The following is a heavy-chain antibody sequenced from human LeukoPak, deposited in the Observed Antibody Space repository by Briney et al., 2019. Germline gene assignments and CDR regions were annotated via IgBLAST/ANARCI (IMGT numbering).Heavy chain of an antibody. CDR1: GYTSGYTFSNYN. V-gene: IGHV1-46*01. CDR3: ARDLVGLTDSGADY. D-gene: IGHD1-26*01. J-gene: IGHJ4*02. CDR2: DKPSGGA. Sequence: ASVKVSCKASGYTSGYTFSNYNIHWVRQAPGQGLEWMGVDKPSGGASYAQKFQGRVTMTRDTPTSTVYMDLSSLRYDDTAVYYCARDLVGLTDSGADYWGQGTLVTVSS.